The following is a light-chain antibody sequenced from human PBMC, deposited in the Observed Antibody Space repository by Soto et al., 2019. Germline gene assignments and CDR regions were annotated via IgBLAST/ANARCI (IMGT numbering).Light chain of an antibody. CDR1: QSVSRNY. CDR3: QQYNNWPPWT. J-gene: IGKJ1*01. Sequence: PGESATLSCRASQSVSRNYLVWYQQKPGQAPRLLIYGASGRATGIPDRFSGSGSGTDFTLTISRLEPEDFAVYYCQQYNNWPPWTFGQGTKGDIK. V-gene: IGKV3-20*01. CDR2: GAS.